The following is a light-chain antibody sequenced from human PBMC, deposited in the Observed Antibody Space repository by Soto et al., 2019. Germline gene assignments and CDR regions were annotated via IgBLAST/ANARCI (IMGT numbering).Light chain of an antibody. J-gene: IGLJ2*01. Sequence: QSALTQPASVSGSPGQSITISCTGTSSDVGSYNIVSWYQQHPGKAPKLMIYDGSKRPSGVSNRFSGSKSGNTASLTISGLQAEDEADYYCCSYAGSSTLVVFGGGTKLTVL. CDR1: SSDVGSYNI. CDR2: DGS. V-gene: IGLV2-23*01. CDR3: CSYAGSSTLVV.